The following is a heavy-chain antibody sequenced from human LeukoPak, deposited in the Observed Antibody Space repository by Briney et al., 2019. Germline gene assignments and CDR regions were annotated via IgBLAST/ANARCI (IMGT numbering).Heavy chain of an antibody. D-gene: IGHD3-22*01. J-gene: IGHJ1*01. Sequence: GGSLRLSCAASGFTFGSYGMSWVRQAPGKGLEWVSFITPNADRTSYADSVEGRFPISRDNPRNTLYMQMNSLRDEDTAIYYCAIMHGYYDGSGYWVQWGQGTLVTVSS. V-gene: IGHV3-23*01. CDR2: ITPNADRT. CDR3: AIMHGYYDGSGYWVQ. CDR1: GFTFGSYG.